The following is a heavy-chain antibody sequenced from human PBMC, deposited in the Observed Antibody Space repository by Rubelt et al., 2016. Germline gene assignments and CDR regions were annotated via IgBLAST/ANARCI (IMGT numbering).Heavy chain of an antibody. CDR2: INHSGST. D-gene: IGHD6-6*01. Sequence: QVQLQQWGAGLLKPSETLSLTCAVYGGSFSGYYWSWIRQPPGKGLEWIGEINHSGSTNYNPSPKSRVTISVDTSKNQFSPKLSSVTAADTAVYYCARTPSIRRGMDVWGQGTTVTVSS. CDR1: GGSFSGYY. CDR3: ARTPSIRRGMDV. V-gene: IGHV4-34*01. J-gene: IGHJ6*02.